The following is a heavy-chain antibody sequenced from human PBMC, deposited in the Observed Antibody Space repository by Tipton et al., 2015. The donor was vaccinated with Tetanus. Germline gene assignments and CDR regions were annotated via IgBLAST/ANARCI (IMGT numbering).Heavy chain of an antibody. J-gene: IGHJ6*02. V-gene: IGHV3-30*03. D-gene: IGHD1-1*01. CDR1: GYNFRNNG. CDR3: ARRSLTNYGLDV. Sequence: SLRLSCVASGYNFRNNGMHWVRQAPGKGLEWVAVISNDASHIYYADSVRGRFTMSRDNAKNTVYLQMNSLRAEDTAVYFCARRSLTNYGLDVWGQGTPVTVSS. CDR2: ISNDASHI.